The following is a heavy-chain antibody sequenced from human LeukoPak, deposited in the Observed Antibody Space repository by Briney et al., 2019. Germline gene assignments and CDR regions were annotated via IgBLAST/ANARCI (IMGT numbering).Heavy chain of an antibody. CDR1: GGSINSGGYY. CDR2: IYNSGST. CDR3: ARLYGYGQYYYYGMDV. D-gene: IGHD5-18*01. Sequence: SETLSLTCTVSGGSINSGGYYWSWIRQHPGKGLEWIGHIYNSGSTYYNPSLKSRVSISVDTSKNQFSLKLSSVTAADTAVYYCARLYGYGQYYYYGMDVWGQGTTVTVSS. V-gene: IGHV4-31*03. J-gene: IGHJ6*02.